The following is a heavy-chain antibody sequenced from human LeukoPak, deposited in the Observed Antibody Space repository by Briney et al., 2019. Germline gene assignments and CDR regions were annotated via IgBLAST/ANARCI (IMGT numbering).Heavy chain of an antibody. D-gene: IGHD2-8*01. CDR2: ISAYNGNT. J-gene: IGHJ6*02. CDR3: ARDARDIVLMVYTYYYYYGMDV. V-gene: IGHV1-18*01. CDR1: GYTFTSYG. Sequence: GASVKVSCKASGYTFTSYGISWVRQAPGQGLEWMGWISAYNGNTNYAQKLQGRVTMTTDTSTSTAYMELRSLRSDDTAVYYCARDARDIVLMVYTYYYYYGMDVWGQGTTVTASS.